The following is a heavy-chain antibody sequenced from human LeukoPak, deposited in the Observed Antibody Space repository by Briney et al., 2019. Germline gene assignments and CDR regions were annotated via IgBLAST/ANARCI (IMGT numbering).Heavy chain of an antibody. CDR3: ARGDGSGIDTLADY. Sequence: SGGSLRLSCAASGSTFSSYAMHWVRQAPGKGLEWVAVITYDGSNKYYADSVKGRFTISRDNSKNTLYLQMNSLRAEDTAVYYCARGDGSGIDTLADYWGQGTLVTVSS. J-gene: IGHJ4*02. CDR1: GSTFSSYA. D-gene: IGHD3-10*01. CDR2: ITYDGSNK. V-gene: IGHV3-30*04.